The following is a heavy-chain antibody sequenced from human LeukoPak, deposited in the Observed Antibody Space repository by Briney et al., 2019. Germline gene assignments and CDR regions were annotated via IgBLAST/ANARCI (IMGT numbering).Heavy chain of an antibody. D-gene: IGHD1-26*01. J-gene: IGHJ4*02. CDR3: VREAAATLFDY. Sequence: PGGSLRLSCSASGFIFNTFGMNWVRQAPGRGLEWVSSITSSSTYTYYADSVKGRFSISRDNTQNSLSLQMSSLKAEDTAVYYCVREAAATLFDYWGQGTLVTVSS. CDR1: GFIFNTFG. CDR2: ITSSSTYT. V-gene: IGHV3-21*01.